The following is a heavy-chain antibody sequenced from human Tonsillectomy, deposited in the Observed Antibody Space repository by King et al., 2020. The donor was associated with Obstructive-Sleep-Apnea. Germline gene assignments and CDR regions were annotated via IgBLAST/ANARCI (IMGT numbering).Heavy chain of an antibody. CDR2: ISSSSSTI. V-gene: IGHV3-48*01. CDR3: ARVRSGSSWLGEPPRYWYFDL. J-gene: IGHJ2*01. D-gene: IGHD6-13*01. CDR1: GFTFSSYS. Sequence: VQLVESGGGLVQPGGSLRLSCAASGFTFSSYSMNWVRQAPGKGLEWVSYISSSSSTIYHADSVKGRFTISRDNAKNSLCLHMNSLRAEDTAVDYCARVRSGSSWLGEPPRYWYFDLWGRGTLVTVSS.